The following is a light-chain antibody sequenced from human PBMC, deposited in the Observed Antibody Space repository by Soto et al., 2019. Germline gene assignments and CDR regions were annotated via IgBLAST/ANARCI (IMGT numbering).Light chain of an antibody. Sequence: DIQMTQSPSTLSASVGARVTITCRASQSISDWLAWYQQKPGKAHRLLIYRASNLQSAVPSRVSCSSSGTEFTLTISSLQPDDLGTDYCQQYSSYPWTFGQGTKVEIK. CDR3: QQYSSYPWT. CDR2: RAS. CDR1: QSISDW. J-gene: IGKJ1*01. V-gene: IGKV1-5*03.